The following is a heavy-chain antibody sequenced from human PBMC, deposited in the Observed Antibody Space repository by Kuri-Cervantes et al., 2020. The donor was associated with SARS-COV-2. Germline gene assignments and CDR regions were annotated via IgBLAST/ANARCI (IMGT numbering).Heavy chain of an antibody. CDR2: IYHSGST. Sequence: GSLRLSCAVSGGSISSSNWWSWVRQPPGKGLEWIGEIYHSGSTNYNPSLKSRVTISVDTSKNQFSLKLSSVTAADTAVYYCARGQLLFDPWGQGTLVTVSS. CDR3: ARGQLLFDP. CDR1: GGSISSSNW. J-gene: IGHJ5*02. V-gene: IGHV4-4*02. D-gene: IGHD5-24*01.